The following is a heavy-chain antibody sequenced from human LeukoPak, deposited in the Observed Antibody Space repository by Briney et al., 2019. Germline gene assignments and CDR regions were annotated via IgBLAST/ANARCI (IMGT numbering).Heavy chain of an antibody. J-gene: IGHJ4*02. CDR1: GFNFANHA. CDR2: ISGGGDIT. Sequence: GGSLRLSCAASGFNFANHAMSWVRQTPGKGLEWVSAISGGGDITYYADSVTGRFTISRDNAKNSLYLQMNSLRAEDTAVYYCANTRDLVDYWGQGTLVTVSS. CDR3: ANTRDLVDY. V-gene: IGHV3-23*01.